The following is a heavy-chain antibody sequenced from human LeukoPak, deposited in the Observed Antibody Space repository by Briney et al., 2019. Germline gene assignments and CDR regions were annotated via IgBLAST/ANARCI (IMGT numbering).Heavy chain of an antibody. D-gene: IGHD6-19*01. V-gene: IGHV3-53*01. CDR1: GFTVSSNY. CDR2: IYSGGST. J-gene: IGHJ4*02. Sequence: GGSLRLSCAASGFTVSSNYMSWVRQAPGKGLEWVSVIYSGGSTYYADSVKGRFTISRDNSKNTLYLQMNSLRAEDTAVYYCARDYSSGWYFFDYWGQGTLVTVSS. CDR3: ARDYSSGWYFFDY.